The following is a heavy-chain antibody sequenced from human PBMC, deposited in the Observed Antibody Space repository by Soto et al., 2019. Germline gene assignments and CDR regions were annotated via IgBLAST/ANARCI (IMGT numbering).Heavy chain of an antibody. V-gene: IGHV4-4*02. CDR2: VYHSGST. D-gene: IGHD6-13*01. CDR3: ARVIAAAGTSNWFDP. Sequence: SETLSLTCAVSGGSISSSNWWSWVRQPPGKGLEWIGEVYHSGSTNYNPSLKSRVTISVDKSKNQFSLKLSSVTAADTAVYYCARVIAAAGTSNWFDPWGQGTLVTVSS. J-gene: IGHJ5*02. CDR1: GGSISSSNW.